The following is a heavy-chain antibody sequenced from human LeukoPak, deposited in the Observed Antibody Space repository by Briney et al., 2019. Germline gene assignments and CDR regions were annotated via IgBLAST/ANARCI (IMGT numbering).Heavy chain of an antibody. CDR3: ARGWVERGYYYYYMDV. D-gene: IGHD3-16*01. V-gene: IGHV4-34*01. Sequence: SETLSLTCAVYGGSFSGYYWSWIRQPPGKGPEWIGEINHSGSTNYNPSLKSRVTISVDTSKNQFSLKLSSMTAADTAVYYCARGWVERGYYYYYMDVWGKGTTVTVSS. J-gene: IGHJ6*03. CDR1: GGSFSGYY. CDR2: INHSGST.